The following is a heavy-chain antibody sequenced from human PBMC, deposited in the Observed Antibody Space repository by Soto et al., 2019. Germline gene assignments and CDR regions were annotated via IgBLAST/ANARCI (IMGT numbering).Heavy chain of an antibody. J-gene: IGHJ4*02. CDR3: ARVLLGTYSSSWSYYFDY. Sequence: SETLSLTCTVSGGSVSSGSYYWSWIRQPPGKGLEWIGYIYYSGSTNYNPSLKSRVTISVDTSKNQFSLKLSSVTAADTAVYYCARVLLGTYSSSWSYYFDYWGQGTMVTVYS. CDR1: GGSVSSGSYY. D-gene: IGHD6-13*01. CDR2: IYYSGST. V-gene: IGHV4-61*01.